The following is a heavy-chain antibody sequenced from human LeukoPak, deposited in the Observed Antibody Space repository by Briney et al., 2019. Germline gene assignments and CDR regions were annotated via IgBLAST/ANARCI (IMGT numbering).Heavy chain of an antibody. CDR1: GFTFSSYG. V-gene: IGHV3-33*01. CDR3: ARNNDYYDSSGYYYGYFDY. Sequence: PGRSLRLSCAASGFTFSSYGMHWVRQAPGKGLEWVAVIWYDGSNKYYADSVKGRFTTSRDNSKNTLYLQMNSVRAEDTAVYYCARNNDYYDSSGYYYGYFDYWGQGTLVTVSS. J-gene: IGHJ4*02. CDR2: IWYDGSNK. D-gene: IGHD3-22*01.